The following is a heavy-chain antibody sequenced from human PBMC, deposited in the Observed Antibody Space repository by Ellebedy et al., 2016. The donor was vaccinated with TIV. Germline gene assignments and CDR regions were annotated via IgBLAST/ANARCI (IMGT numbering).Heavy chain of an antibody. Sequence: PGGSLRLSCAASGFTVSNNYMRWVRQAPGKGLEWVSLIYSTGDTHYADFVKGRFIISRDNSKNTLYLQMNSLRVEDTAVYYCARDGGAARTAPPDYWGQGTLVTVSS. CDR2: IYSTGDT. J-gene: IGHJ4*02. V-gene: IGHV3-66*01. D-gene: IGHD6-6*01. CDR3: ARDGGAARTAPPDY. CDR1: GFTVSNNY.